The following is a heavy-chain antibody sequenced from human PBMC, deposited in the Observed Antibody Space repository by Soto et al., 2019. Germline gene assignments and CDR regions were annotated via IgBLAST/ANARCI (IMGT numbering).Heavy chain of an antibody. CDR2: IIPIFGTA. J-gene: IGHJ5*02. D-gene: IGHD3-10*01. V-gene: IGHV1-69*13. CDR3: VRLAYYYGSVCFRRCFEP. Sequence: SVKVSCKDSGGTFSSYAISWVRQAPGQGLECMGGIIPIFGTANYAQKLQGRVTITADVSTSTAYMELSSLRSEDAAVYYCVRLAYYYGSVCFRRCFEPWVLLTLAIVFS. CDR1: GGTFSSYA.